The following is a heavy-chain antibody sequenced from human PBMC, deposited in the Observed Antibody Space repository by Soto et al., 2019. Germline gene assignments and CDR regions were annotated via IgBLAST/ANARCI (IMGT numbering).Heavy chain of an antibody. Sequence: GESLKISCKGSGYSFTSYWIGWVRQMPGKGLEWMGIIYPGDSDTRYSPSFQGQVTISADKSISTAYLQWSSLKASDTAMYYCARSYSSSPQYYYYYMDVWGKGTTVTVSS. CDR3: ARSYSSSPQYYYYYMDV. J-gene: IGHJ6*03. CDR2: IYPGDSDT. CDR1: GYSFTSYW. V-gene: IGHV5-51*01. D-gene: IGHD6-6*01.